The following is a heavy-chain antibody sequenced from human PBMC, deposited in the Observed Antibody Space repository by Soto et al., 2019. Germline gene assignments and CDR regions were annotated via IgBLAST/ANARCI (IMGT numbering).Heavy chain of an antibody. D-gene: IGHD3-10*01. CDR1: GDTFNFYT. CDR2: IIPMLGMS. CDR3: ATNYGSGSTHFDY. Sequence: VQLVQSGAEVKKPGSPVRVSCTASGDTFNFYTISWVRQVPGQGPEWMGRIIPMLGMSNYAQKFQGRVTIMADKSTSTVYMNLRGLTSEDTAVYYFATNYGSGSTHFDYWGQGTLVTVSS. V-gene: IGHV1-69*02. J-gene: IGHJ4*02.